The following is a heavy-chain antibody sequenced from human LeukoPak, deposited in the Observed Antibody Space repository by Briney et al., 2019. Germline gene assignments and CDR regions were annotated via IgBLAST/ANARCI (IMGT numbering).Heavy chain of an antibody. CDR1: RLTFSSYS. Sequence: PGTSLRLSRAPSRLTFSSYSMHWVRQAPGKGLKCAAVLSTIGGIECYADTVKGRFTISREASKNTLYLQMDGLRVEDTALFYCARAFAGSPFDLWGRGNRVSVSS. V-gene: IGHV3-30*04. J-gene: IGHJ2*01. CDR2: LSTIGGIE. CDR3: ARAFAGSPFDL. D-gene: IGHD3-10*01.